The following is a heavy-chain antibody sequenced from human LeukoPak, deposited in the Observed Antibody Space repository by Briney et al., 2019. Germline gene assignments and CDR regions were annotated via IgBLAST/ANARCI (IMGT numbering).Heavy chain of an antibody. Sequence: PSETLSLTCTVSGGSISSGGYYWSWIRQHPGKGLEWIGYIYYSGSTNYNPSLKSRVTISVDTSKNQFSLKLSSVTAADTAVYYCASIPPGGGSYWGQGTLVTVSS. J-gene: IGHJ4*02. CDR3: ASIPPGGGSY. V-gene: IGHV4-61*08. D-gene: IGHD2-8*02. CDR1: GGSISSGGYY. CDR2: IYYSGST.